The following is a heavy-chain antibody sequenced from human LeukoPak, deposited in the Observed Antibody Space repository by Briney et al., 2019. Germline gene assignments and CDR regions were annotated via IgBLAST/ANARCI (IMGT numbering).Heavy chain of an antibody. D-gene: IGHD3-16*02. Sequence: PGGSLRLSCAASGLTFSDYAMSWFRQAPGKGLEWVSGITSGFTPHYADSVKGRFTISRDNSKNTLYLQMNSLRAEDTAVYYCAKDQMITFGGVIVIAAFDYWGQGTLVTVSS. CDR2: ITSGFTP. V-gene: IGHV3-23*01. CDR1: GLTFSDYA. CDR3: AKDQMITFGGVIVIAAFDY. J-gene: IGHJ4*02.